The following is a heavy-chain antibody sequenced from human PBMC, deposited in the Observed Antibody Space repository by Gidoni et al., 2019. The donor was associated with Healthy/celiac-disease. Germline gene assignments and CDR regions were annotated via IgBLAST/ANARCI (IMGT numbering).Heavy chain of an antibody. CDR1: GFTFSSYG. CDR2: ICYYGSNK. CDR3: ARDRGDAFDI. V-gene: IGHV3-33*01. Sequence: QVLLVESGGGVVQPGRSLGLSCAESGFTFSSYGMHWVRQAPGKGLEWVAVICYYGSNKYYADSVKARFTISRDNSKNTLYLQMNSLRAEDTAVYYCARDRGDAFDIWGQGTMVTVSS. J-gene: IGHJ3*02.